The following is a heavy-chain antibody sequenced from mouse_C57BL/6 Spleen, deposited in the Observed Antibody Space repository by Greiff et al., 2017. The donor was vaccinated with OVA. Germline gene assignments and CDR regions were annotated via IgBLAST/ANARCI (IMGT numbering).Heavy chain of an antibody. V-gene: IGHV5S21*01. D-gene: IGHD1-1*01. CDR2: ISSGGDYI. Sequence: EVQRVESGEGLVKPGGSLKLSCAASGFTFSSYAMSWVRQTPEKRLEWVAYISSGGDYIYYADTVKGRFTISRDNARNTLYLQMSSLKSEDTAMYYCARVGSSLYYYAMDYWGQGTSVTVSS. CDR1: GFTFSSYA. CDR3: ARVGSSLYYYAMDY. J-gene: IGHJ4*01.